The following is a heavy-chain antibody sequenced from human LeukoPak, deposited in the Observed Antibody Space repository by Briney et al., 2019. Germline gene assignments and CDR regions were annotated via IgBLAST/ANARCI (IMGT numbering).Heavy chain of an antibody. V-gene: IGHV1-18*01. CDR3: AREREGIRLGELSYSDY. D-gene: IGHD3-16*02. Sequence: ASVTVSCTASGYTFTIYGISWVRQAPGQGLEWMGWISAYNGNTNYAQKLQGRVTMTTDTSTSTAYMELRSLRSDDTAVYYCAREREGIRLGELSYSDYWGQGTLVTVSS. J-gene: IGHJ4*02. CDR1: GYTFTIYG. CDR2: ISAYNGNT.